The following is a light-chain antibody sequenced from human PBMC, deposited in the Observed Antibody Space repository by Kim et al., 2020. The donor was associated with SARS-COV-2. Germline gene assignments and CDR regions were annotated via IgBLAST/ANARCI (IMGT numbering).Light chain of an antibody. J-gene: IGLJ3*02. CDR2: QNN. Sequence: DTLNWSANRHHLGKQGAVWLEQHQGRANKVISYQNNNRPKGRKERLSASRSGNTASLTITGLQPEDAADYYCSGWDTNLSGWVFGGGTQLTVL. CDR3: SGWDTNLSGWV. CDR1: RHHLGKQG. V-gene: IGLV10-54*03.